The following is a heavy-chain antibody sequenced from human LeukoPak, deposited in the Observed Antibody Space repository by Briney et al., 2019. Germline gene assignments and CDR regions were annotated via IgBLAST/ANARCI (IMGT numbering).Heavy chain of an antibody. CDR1: GFTFSNFA. Sequence: GGSLRLSCAASGFTFSNFAMSWVRQAPGKGLEWVSGIFGSGSSTFYGDSVRGRFSISRDNSKNTVSLQMNTLRTEDTAVYYCAKDKISGDGKWCFDVWGRGTQVTVS. CDR3: AKDKISGDGKWCFDV. D-gene: IGHD7-27*01. CDR2: IFGSGSST. J-gene: IGHJ2*01. V-gene: IGHV3-23*01.